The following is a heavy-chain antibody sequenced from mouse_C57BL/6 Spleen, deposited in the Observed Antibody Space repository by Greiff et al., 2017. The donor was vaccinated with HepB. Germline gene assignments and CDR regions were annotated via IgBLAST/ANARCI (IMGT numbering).Heavy chain of an antibody. CDR1: GFSLTSYA. V-gene: IGHV2-9-1*01. J-gene: IGHJ1*03. CDR2: IWTGGGT. CDR3: ARTNYYGSNWYFDV. Sequence: VQLKESGPGLVAPSQSLSITCTVSGFSLTSYAISWVRQPPGKGLEWLGVIWTGGGTNYNSALKSRLSISKDNSKSQVFLKMNSLQTDDTARYYCARTNYYGSNWYFDVWGTGTTVTVSS. D-gene: IGHD1-1*01.